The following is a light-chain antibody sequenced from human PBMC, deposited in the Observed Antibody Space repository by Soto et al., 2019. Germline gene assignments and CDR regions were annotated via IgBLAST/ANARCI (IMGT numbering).Light chain of an antibody. CDR1: QSVSSNY. Sequence: ESVVTQSPGTLSLSPGERATLSCRASQSVSSNYLAWYQQKPGQAPRLLIYGASTRATGIQDRFSGSGSGTDFTLTISRLEPEDSAVYYCQQYGSSPTWTFGQGTKVDIK. J-gene: IGKJ1*01. CDR3: QQYGSSPTWT. CDR2: GAS. V-gene: IGKV3-20*01.